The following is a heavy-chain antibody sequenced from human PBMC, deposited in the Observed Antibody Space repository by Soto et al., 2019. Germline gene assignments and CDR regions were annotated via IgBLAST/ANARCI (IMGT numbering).Heavy chain of an antibody. CDR2: IYYTGST. Sequence: QVQLQESGPRLVRPSETLSLTCSVSGGSLSGGSYYWSWIRQPPGKGLEWIGYIYYTGSTNYNPSLKSRVTISLDTSKNQFSLNLSSVTAADTAVYYCARKYILYYYGTDVWGQGTTVTVSS. CDR1: GGSLSGGSYY. CDR3: ARKYILYYYGTDV. J-gene: IGHJ6*02. V-gene: IGHV4-61*01. D-gene: IGHD2-15*01.